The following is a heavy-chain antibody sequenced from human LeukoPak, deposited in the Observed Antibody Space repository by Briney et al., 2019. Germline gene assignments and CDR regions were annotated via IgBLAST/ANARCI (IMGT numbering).Heavy chain of an antibody. J-gene: IGHJ3*02. CDR2: INPSGGST. D-gene: IGHD1-26*01. CDR1: GYTFTSYY. CDR3: ASPSRPGWELPANDAFDI. Sequence: ASVKVSCKASGYTFTSYYMHWVRQAPGQGLEWMGIINPSGGSTSYAQKFQGRVTMTRDTSTSTVYMELSSLRSEDTAVYYCASPSRPGWELPANDAFDIWGQGTMVTVSS. V-gene: IGHV1-46*01.